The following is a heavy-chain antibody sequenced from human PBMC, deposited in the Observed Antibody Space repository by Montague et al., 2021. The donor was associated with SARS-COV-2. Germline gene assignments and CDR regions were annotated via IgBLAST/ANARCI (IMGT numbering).Heavy chain of an antibody. D-gene: IGHD1-1*01. CDR1: GDSISSSSYD. J-gene: IGHJ4*02. CDR3: TRHVHMTWPEPSPGFDY. Sequence: SETLSLTCTVSGDSISSSSYDWGWIRQPPGKGLEWIGSVHDSGRHCYNPSLKSRVTIYVYTYKNQLSLKLSSVTATDTAVYYCTRHVHMTWPEPSPGFDYWGQGTLVTVSS. CDR2: VHDSGRH. V-gene: IGHV4-39*01.